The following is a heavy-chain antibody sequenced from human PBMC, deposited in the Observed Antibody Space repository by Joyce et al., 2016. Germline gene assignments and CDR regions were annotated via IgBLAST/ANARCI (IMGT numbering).Heavy chain of an antibody. J-gene: IGHJ4*02. CDR2: ISASGRSI. V-gene: IGHV3-48*04. CDR3: ARVGDGDNSGNNFDF. CDR1: AFTFGRYS. Sequence: EVHLMESGGGLVQPGGSLRLSCAASAFTFGRYSMTWVRQAPGKGLECVSYISASGRSIYCADSVRGRFTISRDNARNSLYLKMNSLRGDDTAVYFCARVGDGDNSGNNFDFWGQGTLVAVSS. D-gene: IGHD5-24*01.